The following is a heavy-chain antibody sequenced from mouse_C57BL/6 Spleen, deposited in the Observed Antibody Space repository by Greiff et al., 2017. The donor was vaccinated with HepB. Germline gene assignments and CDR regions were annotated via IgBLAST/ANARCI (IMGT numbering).Heavy chain of an antibody. Sequence: VQLKESGAELVRPGASVKLSCTASGFNIKDDYMHWVKQRPEQGLEWIGWIDPENGDTEYASKFQGKATITADTSSNTAYLQLSSLTSEEPAVYYCTKAGTGYFDYWGQGTTLTVAS. CDR3: TKAGTGYFDY. J-gene: IGHJ2*01. V-gene: IGHV14-4*01. CDR2: IDPENGDT. D-gene: IGHD4-1*01. CDR1: GFNIKDDY.